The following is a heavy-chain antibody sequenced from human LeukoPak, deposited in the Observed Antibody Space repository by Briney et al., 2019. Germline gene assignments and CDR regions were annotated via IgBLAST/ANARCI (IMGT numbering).Heavy chain of an antibody. J-gene: IGHJ5*02. CDR2: ISAYNGNT. Sequence: GASVKVSCKASGYTFTSYGISWVRQAPGQGLKWMGWISAYNGNTNYAQKLQGRVTMTTDTSTSTAYMELRSLRSDDTAVYYCARHGIAAGWNWFDPWGQGTLVTVSS. CDR3: ARHGIAAGWNWFDP. D-gene: IGHD6-13*01. CDR1: GYTFTSYG. V-gene: IGHV1-18*01.